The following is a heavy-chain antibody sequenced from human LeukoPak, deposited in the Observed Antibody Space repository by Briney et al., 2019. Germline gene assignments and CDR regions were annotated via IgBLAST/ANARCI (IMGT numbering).Heavy chain of an antibody. CDR2: IYHSGNT. CDR3: ARRFGSGSQYNWFDP. Sequence: PSGTLSLTCAVSGVSIISNNWWSWVRQPPGKGLEWIGEIYHSGNTNYNPSLKSRVTISVDKSKNQLSLKLSSVTAADTAVYYCARRFGSGSQYNWFDPWGQGTLVTVSS. V-gene: IGHV4-4*02. D-gene: IGHD3-10*01. J-gene: IGHJ5*02. CDR1: GVSIISNNW.